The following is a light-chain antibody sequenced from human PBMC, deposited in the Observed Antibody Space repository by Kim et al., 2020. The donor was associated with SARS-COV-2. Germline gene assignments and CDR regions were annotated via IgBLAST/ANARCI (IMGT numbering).Light chain of an antibody. CDR1: QSISTY. V-gene: IGKV1-39*01. J-gene: IGKJ1*01. Sequence: DIQMTQSPSSLSASVGDRVTMTCRASQSISTYLNWYHQIPGKAPKLLISAASRLQGGVPSRFSGSGSGTDFTLTISSLQPEDFGTYYCQQSFSPPPTFGQGTKVDIK. CDR2: AAS. CDR3: QQSFSPPPT.